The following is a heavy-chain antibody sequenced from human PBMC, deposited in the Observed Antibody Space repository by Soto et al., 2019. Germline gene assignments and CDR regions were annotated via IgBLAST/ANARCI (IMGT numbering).Heavy chain of an antibody. J-gene: IGHJ4*02. CDR2: ISGSGIST. CDR1: GFTFSSYA. V-gene: IGHV3-23*01. CDR3: AREIGYSSTWPAY. Sequence: GGSLRLSCAASGFTFSSYAMTWVRQAPGKGLEWVSSISGSGISTYYAASVKGRFTISRDNSRNTLYLQMNSLRVEDTAVYFCAREIGYSSTWPAYWGQGTLVTVS. D-gene: IGHD6-13*01.